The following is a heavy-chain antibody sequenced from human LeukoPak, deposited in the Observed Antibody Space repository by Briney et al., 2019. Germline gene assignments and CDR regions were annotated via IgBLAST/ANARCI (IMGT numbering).Heavy chain of an antibody. CDR3: ARTYYYDSSAYYNFDY. CDR2: INTNTGNP. D-gene: IGHD3-22*01. Sequence: ASVKVSCKASGYTFSSYAMNWVRQAPGQGLEWMGWINTNTGNPTYAQGFTGRFVFSLDTSVSTTYLQISSLKAEDTAVYYCARTYYYDSSAYYNFDYWGQGTLVTVSP. CDR1: GYTFSSYA. V-gene: IGHV7-4-1*02. J-gene: IGHJ4*02.